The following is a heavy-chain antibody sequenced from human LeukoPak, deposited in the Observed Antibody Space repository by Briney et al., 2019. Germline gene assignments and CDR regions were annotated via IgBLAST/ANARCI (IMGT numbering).Heavy chain of an antibody. Sequence: SETLSLTCAVYGGSFSGYYWSWIRQPPGKGLEWIGEINHSGSTNYNPSLKSRVTISVDTSKNQFSLKLSSVTAADTAVYYCARPATYYYDSSSPGAFDIWGQGTMVTVSS. J-gene: IGHJ3*02. CDR1: GGSFSGYY. CDR2: INHSGST. CDR3: ARPATYYYDSSSPGAFDI. D-gene: IGHD3-22*01. V-gene: IGHV4-34*01.